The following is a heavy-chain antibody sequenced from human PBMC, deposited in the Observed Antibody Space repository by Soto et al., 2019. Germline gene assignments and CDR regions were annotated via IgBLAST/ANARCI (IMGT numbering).Heavy chain of an antibody. V-gene: IGHV3-20*04. J-gene: IGHJ3*02. CDR1: GFTFDDYG. CDR2: INWNDGST. CDR3: ARVPPGGYSGYDSAFDI. Sequence: SGGSLRLSCAASGFTFDDYGMSWVRQAPGKGLEWVSGINWNDGSTGYADSVKGRFTISRDNAKNSLYLQMNSLRAEDTALYYCARVPPGGYSGYDSAFDIWGQGTMVTVSS. D-gene: IGHD5-12*01.